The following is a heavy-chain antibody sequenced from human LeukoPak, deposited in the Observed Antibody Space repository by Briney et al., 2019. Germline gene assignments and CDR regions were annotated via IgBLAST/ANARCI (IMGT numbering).Heavy chain of an antibody. J-gene: IGHJ4*02. V-gene: IGHV3-64*01. CDR3: ARYCSGVSCYSGYDY. CDR1: GFTFSTYA. D-gene: IGHD2-15*01. Sequence: GGSLGLSRAASGFTFSTYAMHWVRQTPGKGLEYVSAISTNGGGTYYANSVMGRFTISRDNSKHTLYLQMGSLRAEDMAVYYCARYCSGVSCYSGYDYWGKRIMVAVSS. CDR2: ISTNGGGT.